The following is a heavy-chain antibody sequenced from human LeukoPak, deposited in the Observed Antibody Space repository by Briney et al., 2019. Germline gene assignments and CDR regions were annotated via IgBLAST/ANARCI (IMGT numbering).Heavy chain of an antibody. CDR3: AIRLDYYDSSGYYYGDNAFDI. Sequence: SPSETLSLTCAVYGGSFSGYYWSWIRQPPGKGLEWIGEINHSGSTNYNPSLKSRVTISVDTSKNQFSLKLSSVTAADTAVYYCAIRLDYYDSSGYYYGDNAFDIWGQGTMVTVSS. V-gene: IGHV4-34*01. CDR1: GGSFSGYY. D-gene: IGHD3-22*01. J-gene: IGHJ3*02. CDR2: INHSGST.